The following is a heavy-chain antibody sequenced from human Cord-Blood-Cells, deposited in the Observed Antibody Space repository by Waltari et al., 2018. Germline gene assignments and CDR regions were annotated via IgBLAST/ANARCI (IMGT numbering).Heavy chain of an antibody. V-gene: IGHV4-34*01. CDR2: INHSGST. D-gene: IGHD6-19*01. CDR3: ARAVRLAWLVNNWFDP. Sequence: QVQLQQWGAGLLKPSETLSLTCAVYGGSFSGYYWSWIRQPPGKGLEWIGEINHSGSTNYNPSLKSRVTISVDTSKNQFSRKLSSVTAADTAVYYCARAVRLAWLVNNWFDPWGQGTLVTVSS. J-gene: IGHJ5*02. CDR1: GGSFSGYY.